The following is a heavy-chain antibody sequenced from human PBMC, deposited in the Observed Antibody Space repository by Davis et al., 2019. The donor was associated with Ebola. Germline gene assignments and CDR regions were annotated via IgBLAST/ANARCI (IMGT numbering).Heavy chain of an antibody. Sequence: ASVKVSCKASGYTFTNYYMHWVRQAPGQGLEWMGIINPSGGNTNYAQKFQGRVTMTRDTSTSTVYMELSSLRSEDTAVYYCARDGITILGNYFDYWGQGTLITVSS. CDR3: ARDGITILGNYFDY. J-gene: IGHJ4*02. CDR1: GYTFTNYY. CDR2: INPSGGNT. D-gene: IGHD3-3*01. V-gene: IGHV1-46*01.